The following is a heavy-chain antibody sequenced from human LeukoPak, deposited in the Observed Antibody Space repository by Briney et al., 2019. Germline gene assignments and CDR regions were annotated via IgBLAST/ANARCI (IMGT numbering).Heavy chain of an antibody. J-gene: IGHJ3*02. D-gene: IGHD6-19*01. CDR3: ARRGYSSGWYGAFDI. Sequence: SVKVSCKASGGTFSSYAISWVRQAPGQGLEWMGGIIPIFGTANYAQNIQGRVTITADESTSTAFMELTSLRSEDTAVYLCARRGYSSGWYGAFDIWGRGTMVTVSS. V-gene: IGHV1-69*13. CDR1: GGTFSSYA. CDR2: IIPIFGTA.